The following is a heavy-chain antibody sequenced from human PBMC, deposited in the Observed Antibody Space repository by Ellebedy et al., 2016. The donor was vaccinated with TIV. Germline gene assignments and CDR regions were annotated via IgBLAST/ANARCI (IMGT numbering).Heavy chain of an antibody. CDR3: ARGRQYSHSSGYYLDY. J-gene: IGHJ4*02. V-gene: IGHV4-39*07. CDR2: IYYSDYT. Sequence: SETLSLTXTVSGGSISSSSSYWGWIRQPPGKGLEWIGSIYYSDYTFYNPSLKSRVTISADTSKNQFSLKLSSLTAADTAVYYCARGRQYSHSSGYYLDYWGQGPLVTVSS. D-gene: IGHD3-22*01. CDR1: GGSISSSSSY.